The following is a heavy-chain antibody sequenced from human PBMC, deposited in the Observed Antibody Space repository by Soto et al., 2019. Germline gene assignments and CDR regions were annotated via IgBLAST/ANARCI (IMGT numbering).Heavy chain of an antibody. D-gene: IGHD6-6*01. CDR3: AGQYSTSSVEF. CDR1: GFTFSDYY. V-gene: IGHV3-11*01. Sequence: QVQLVESGGGLVKPGGSLRLSCAASGFTFSDYYMNWIRQAPGKGLEWVSYISSGAITIYYADSVKGRFTISRDNAKNSLYLQMNSLRPEDTAVHYCAGQYSTSSVEFWGQGTLVTVSS. CDR2: ISSGAITI. J-gene: IGHJ4*02.